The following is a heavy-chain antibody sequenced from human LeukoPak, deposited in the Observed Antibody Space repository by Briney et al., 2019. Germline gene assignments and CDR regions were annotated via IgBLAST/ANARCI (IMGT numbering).Heavy chain of an antibody. V-gene: IGHV1-69*13. CDR3: ASQRVYYYDSSGYYYSVAYYFDY. CDR2: IIPIFGTA. Sequence: ASVKVSCKASGGTFSSYAISWVRQAPGQGLEWMGGIIPIFGTANYAQKFQGRVTITADESTSTAYMELSSLRSEDTAVYYCASQRVYYYDSSGYYYSVAYYFDYWGQGTLVTVSS. CDR1: GGTFSSYA. J-gene: IGHJ4*02. D-gene: IGHD3-22*01.